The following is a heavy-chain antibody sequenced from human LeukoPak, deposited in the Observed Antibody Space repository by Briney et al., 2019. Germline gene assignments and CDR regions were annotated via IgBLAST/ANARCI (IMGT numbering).Heavy chain of an antibody. CDR2: IYPGDSDT. Sequence: GESLKISCKGSGYSFTSYWIGWVRQMPGKGLEWMGIIYPGDSDTRYSPSFQGQVTISADKSISTAYLQWSSLKASDTAMYYCARLPLEYDSSGYYFDYWGQGTLVTVSS. J-gene: IGHJ4*02. D-gene: IGHD3-22*01. CDR3: ARLPLEYDSSGYYFDY. V-gene: IGHV5-51*01. CDR1: GYSFTSYW.